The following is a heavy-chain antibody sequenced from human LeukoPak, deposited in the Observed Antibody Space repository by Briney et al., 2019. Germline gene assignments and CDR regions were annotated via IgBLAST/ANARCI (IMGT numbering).Heavy chain of an antibody. Sequence: VGSLRLSCAVSGFTLRSHGMPWVRQAPGKGLEGVAVLWSHGRSEYYADSVKGRFSISRDTSTSTVYLQMNSLRVEDTAIYYCARDDDNSGHYSLFEYWGQGTRVTVSS. CDR2: LWSHGRSE. CDR3: ARDDDNSGHYSLFEY. J-gene: IGHJ4*02. V-gene: IGHV3-33*01. CDR1: GFTLRSHG. D-gene: IGHD3-22*01.